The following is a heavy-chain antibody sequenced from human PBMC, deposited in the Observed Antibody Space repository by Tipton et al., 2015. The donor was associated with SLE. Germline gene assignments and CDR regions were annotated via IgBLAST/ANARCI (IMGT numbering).Heavy chain of an antibody. CDR1: GGSISGGSYY. D-gene: IGHD1/OR15-1a*01. Sequence: TLSLTCTVSGGSISGGSYYWSWIRQPAGKGLEWIGRIYTSGSTNYNPSLKSRVTISVDTSKNQFSLRLNSVTAADAAMYYCATEHFDYWGQGALVTVSS. J-gene: IGHJ4*02. CDR2: IYTSGST. V-gene: IGHV4-61*02. CDR3: ATEHFDY.